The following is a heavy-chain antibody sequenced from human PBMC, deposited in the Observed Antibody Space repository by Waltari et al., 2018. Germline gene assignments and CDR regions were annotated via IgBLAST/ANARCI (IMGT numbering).Heavy chain of an antibody. Sequence: VQLVQSGAEVKKPGATVKISCKVSGYTFTDYYMHWVRQATGQGLEWMGWMNPNSGNTGYAQKFQGRVTMTRNTSISTAYMELSSLRSEDTAVYYCASLLSGSYHYFDYWGQGTLVTVSS. J-gene: IGHJ4*02. D-gene: IGHD1-26*01. CDR1: GYTFTDYY. V-gene: IGHV1-8*02. CDR2: MNPNSGNT. CDR3: ASLLSGSYHYFDY.